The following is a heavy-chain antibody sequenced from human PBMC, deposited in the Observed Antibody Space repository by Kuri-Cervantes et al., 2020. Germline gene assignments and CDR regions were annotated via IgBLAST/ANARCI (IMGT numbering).Heavy chain of an antibody. V-gene: IGHV3-30-3*01. CDR1: EFTPSSFA. Sequence: GESLKISCTASEFTPSSFAMHWVRQAPGKGLEWVAVISYDGSNKYYADSVKGRFTISRDNSKNTLYLQMNSLRAEDTAVYYCARDGGLTGYTFSSFDYWGQGTLVTVSS. D-gene: IGHD3-9*01. J-gene: IGHJ4*02. CDR2: ISYDGSNK. CDR3: ARDGGLTGYTFSSFDY.